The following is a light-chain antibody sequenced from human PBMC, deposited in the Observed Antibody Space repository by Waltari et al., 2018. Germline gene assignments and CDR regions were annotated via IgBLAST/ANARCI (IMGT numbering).Light chain of an antibody. J-gene: IGLJ2*01. CDR3: QSYDSSLSGSV. V-gene: IGLV1-40*01. CDR1: SSNIGAGYD. Sequence: QSVLTQPPSVSGATGQRVTTPCTGSSSNIGAGYDVHWYQQLPGTAPKLLIYGNSNRPSGVPDRFSGSKSGTSASLAITGLHAEDEADYYCQSYDSSLSGSVFGGGTKLTVL. CDR2: GNS.